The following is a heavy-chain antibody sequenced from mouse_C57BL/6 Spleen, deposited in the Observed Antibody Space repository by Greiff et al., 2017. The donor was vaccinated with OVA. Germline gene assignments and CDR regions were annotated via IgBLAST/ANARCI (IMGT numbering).Heavy chain of an antibody. J-gene: IGHJ4*01. CDR3: ARFGGGYAMDS. D-gene: IGHD1-1*02. CDR1: GFTFTDYY. V-gene: IGHV7-3*01. Sequence: EVKLVESGGGLVQPGGSLSLSCAASGFTFTDYYMSWVRQPPGKALEWLGFIRNKANGYTTEYSASVKGRFTISRENSQSILYLQMNALRAEDSATYYCARFGGGYAMDSWGQGTSVTVSS. CDR2: IRNKANGYTT.